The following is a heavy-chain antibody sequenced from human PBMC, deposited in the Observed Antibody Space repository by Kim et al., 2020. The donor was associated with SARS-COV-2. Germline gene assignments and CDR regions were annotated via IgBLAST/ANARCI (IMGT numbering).Heavy chain of an antibody. CDR2: ISSSSSTI. D-gene: IGHD2-15*01. CDR1: GFTFSSYS. J-gene: IGHJ4*02. Sequence: GGSLRLSCAASGFTFSSYSMNWVRQAPGKGLEWVSYISSSSSTIFYADSVKGRFTISRDNAKNLLYLQMNSLRAEDTAVYYCASLPVGVANYWGQGAQVT. V-gene: IGHV3-48*01. CDR3: ASLPVGVANY.